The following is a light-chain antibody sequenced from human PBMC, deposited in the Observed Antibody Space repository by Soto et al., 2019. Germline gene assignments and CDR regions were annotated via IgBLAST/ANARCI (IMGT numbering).Light chain of an antibody. CDR3: HTWGTGPHWV. CDR2: LNSDGSH. J-gene: IGLJ3*02. Sequence: QPVLTQSPSASASLGASVKLTCTLSSGHSSYAIAWHQQQPEKGPRYLMKLNSDGSHSKGDGIPDRFSGSSSGAERYLTIPSLAAEDAADCYCHTWGTGPHWVVGGGTALAV. CDR1: SGHSSYA. V-gene: IGLV4-69*01.